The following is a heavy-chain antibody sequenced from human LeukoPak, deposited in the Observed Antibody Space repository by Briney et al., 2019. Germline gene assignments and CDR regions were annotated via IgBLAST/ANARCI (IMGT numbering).Heavy chain of an antibody. Sequence: GASVKVSCKASGYTFTSYGISWVRQAPGQGLEWMGWISAYNGNTNYAQKLQGRVTMTTDTSTSTAYMEVRSLRSDDTAVYFCARSKKAGVGVAGTGWYFDPWGQGTLVTVSS. CDR2: ISAYNGNT. D-gene: IGHD6-19*01. CDR3: ARSKKAGVGVAGTGWYFDP. V-gene: IGHV1-18*01. CDR1: GYTFTSYG. J-gene: IGHJ5*02.